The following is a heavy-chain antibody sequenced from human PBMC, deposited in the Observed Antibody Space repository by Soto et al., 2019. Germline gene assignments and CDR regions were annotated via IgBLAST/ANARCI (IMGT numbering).Heavy chain of an antibody. Sequence: QVQLVQSGAEVKKPGASVKVSCKPSGYTFTSYGITWVRQAPGQGLEWMGWISAYNGNTNYAQKFQGRVTMTTDTSTSTAYMELRSLGSDGTAVYYCAGGWFGEFVYQFDYWGQGTLVTVSS. D-gene: IGHD3-10*01. CDR3: AGGWFGEFVYQFDY. CDR1: GYTFTSYG. CDR2: ISAYNGNT. V-gene: IGHV1-18*01. J-gene: IGHJ4*02.